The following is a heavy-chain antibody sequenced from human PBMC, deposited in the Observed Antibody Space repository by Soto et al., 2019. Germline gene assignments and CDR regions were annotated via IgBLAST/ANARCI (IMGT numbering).Heavy chain of an antibody. CDR2: IYHSGTT. J-gene: IGHJ4*02. D-gene: IGHD4-17*01. Sequence: QVQLQESGPGLVKPSGTLSLTCSVSGDSISSGNWWTWVRQPPGKGLEWIGEIYHSGTTNYSPSLKRGVTISVDKSKNQFSLKLTSVTAADPAVYYCAREPNYGCNAGYFDYWGQGTLVTVSP. V-gene: IGHV4-4*02. CDR1: GDSISSGNW. CDR3: AREPNYGCNAGYFDY.